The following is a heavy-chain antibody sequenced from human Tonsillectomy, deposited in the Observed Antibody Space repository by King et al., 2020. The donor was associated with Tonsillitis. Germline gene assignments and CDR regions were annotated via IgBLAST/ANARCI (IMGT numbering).Heavy chain of an antibody. D-gene: IGHD3-10*01. Sequence: VQLVESGGGLVQPGRSLRLSGTVSGFNFGDYAMSWFRQAPGKRLEWVGFIRSKTYAGTTEYAASVKGRFTISRDDSKSTAYLHMNSLQTEDTAVYYCTRPLGYYCSESYGNPYFYYYLDVWGQGTTVTVSS. V-gene: IGHV3-49*03. CDR3: TRPLGYYCSESYGNPYFYYYLDV. CDR2: IRSKTYAGTT. CDR1: GFNFGDYA. J-gene: IGHJ6*03.